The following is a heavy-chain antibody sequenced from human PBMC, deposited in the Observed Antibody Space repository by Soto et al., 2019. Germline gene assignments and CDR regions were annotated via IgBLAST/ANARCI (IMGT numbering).Heavy chain of an antibody. Sequence: GASVKVSCKASGYTFTSYYMHWVRQAPGQGLEWMGIINPSGGSTSYAQKFQGRVTMTRDTSTSTVYMELSSLRSEDTAVYYCARDGPIAAAASRENWFDPWGQGTLVTVSS. D-gene: IGHD6-13*01. CDR3: ARDGPIAAAASRENWFDP. J-gene: IGHJ5*02. CDR2: INPSGGST. CDR1: GYTFTSYY. V-gene: IGHV1-46*01.